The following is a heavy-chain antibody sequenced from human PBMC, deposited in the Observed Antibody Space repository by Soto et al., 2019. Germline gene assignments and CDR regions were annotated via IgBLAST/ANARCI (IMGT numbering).Heavy chain of an antibody. J-gene: IGHJ4*02. CDR3: ARSLTTVTSYYFDY. V-gene: IGHV4-4*07. CDR1: GGSISSYY. Sequence: PSETLSLTCTVSGGSISSYYWSWIRQPAGKGLEWIGRIYTSGSTNYNPPLKSRVTMSVDTSKNQFSLKLSSVTAADTAVYYCARSLTTVTSYYFDYWGQGTLVTVSS. D-gene: IGHD4-4*01. CDR2: IYTSGST.